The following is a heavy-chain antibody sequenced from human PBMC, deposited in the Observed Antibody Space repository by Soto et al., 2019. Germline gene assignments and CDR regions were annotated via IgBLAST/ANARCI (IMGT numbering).Heavy chain of an antibody. J-gene: IGHJ4*02. V-gene: IGHV1-46*02. Sequence: QVQLVQSGAEVKKPGASVKVSCKASGYTFNGYYMHWVRQAPGQGLEWMGIINPSGDKTSYAQKFQGRLTMTRDTSTSTVYMELSSLRSEDTAVYFCTREVSVGVGASAYWGQGTLVTVSS. CDR3: TREVSVGVGASAY. CDR2: INPSGDKT. CDR1: GYTFNGYY. D-gene: IGHD2-15*01.